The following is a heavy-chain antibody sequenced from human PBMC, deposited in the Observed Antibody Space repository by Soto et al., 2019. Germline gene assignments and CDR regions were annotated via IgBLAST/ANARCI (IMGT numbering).Heavy chain of an antibody. CDR2: TYYRSNWRH. J-gene: IGHJ4*02. CDR1: VDSVSSNTAA. Sequence: PSQTLSLTCAISVDSVSSNTAAWNWIRSSPSRGLEWLGRTYYRSNWRHDYAVSVKSRITVNPDTSKNHFSLQLNSVTPDDTAVYYCARGVDRSGFDVWGQGTPVTVSP. V-gene: IGHV6-1*01. CDR3: ARGVDRSGFDV. D-gene: IGHD2-8*01.